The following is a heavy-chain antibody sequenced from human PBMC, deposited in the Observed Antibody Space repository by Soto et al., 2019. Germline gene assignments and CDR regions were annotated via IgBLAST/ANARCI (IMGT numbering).Heavy chain of an antibody. Sequence: SETLSLTCTVSGGSISSGGYYWSWIRQHPGKGLEWIGNIYYSGSTSYNPSLKSRVTISLDTSNNKFSLKLSSVTAADTAVYYCARQYYDILTGYFYYFGLDVWGQGTTVTAP. J-gene: IGHJ6*02. D-gene: IGHD3-9*01. V-gene: IGHV4-39*01. CDR3: ARQYYDILTGYFYYFGLDV. CDR2: IYYSGST. CDR1: GGSISSGGYY.